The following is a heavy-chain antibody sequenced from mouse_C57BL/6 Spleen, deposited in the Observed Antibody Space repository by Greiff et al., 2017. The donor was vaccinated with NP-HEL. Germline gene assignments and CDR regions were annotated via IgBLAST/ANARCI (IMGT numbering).Heavy chain of an antibody. D-gene: IGHD1-1*01. CDR1: GFTFSSYA. CDR3: ARDGITTVVAKGYYAMDY. V-gene: IGHV5-4*01. Sequence: EVMLVESGGGLVKPGGSLKLSCAASGFTFSSYAMSWVRQTPEKRLEWVATISDGGSYTYYPDNVKGRFTISRDNAKNNLYLQMSHLKSEDTAMYYCARDGITTVVAKGYYAMDYWGQGTSVTVSS. CDR2: ISDGGSYT. J-gene: IGHJ4*01.